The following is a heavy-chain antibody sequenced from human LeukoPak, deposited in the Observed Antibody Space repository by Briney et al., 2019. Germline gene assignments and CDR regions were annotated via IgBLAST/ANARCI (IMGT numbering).Heavy chain of an antibody. CDR1: GFTFSSYW. CDR3: ARKTSGRSDY. V-gene: IGHV3-7*01. Sequence: GGSLRLSCAASGFTFSSYWMSWVRQAPGKGLEWVANIKEDGSEKYYVDSVKGRFTISRDNAKNSLYLQMNSLRAEGAAVYYCARKTSGRSDYWGQGTLVTVSS. J-gene: IGHJ4*02. D-gene: IGHD6-19*01. CDR2: IKEDGSEK.